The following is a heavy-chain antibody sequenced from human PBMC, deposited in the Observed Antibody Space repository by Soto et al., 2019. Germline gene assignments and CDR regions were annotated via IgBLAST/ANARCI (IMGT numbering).Heavy chain of an antibody. Sequence: XVSLGLSCAASGFRFSDYYMTGIRQAPGEGLEWVSYINSRGSTIYQADSVRGRFTVSRDNAKNSLYLQMNSLRAEDTAVYYCARDQVAGTNFDYWGQGTLVTVSS. CDR3: ARDQVAGTNFDY. D-gene: IGHD6-19*01. J-gene: IGHJ4*02. CDR1: GFRFSDYY. CDR2: INSRGSTI. V-gene: IGHV3-11*04.